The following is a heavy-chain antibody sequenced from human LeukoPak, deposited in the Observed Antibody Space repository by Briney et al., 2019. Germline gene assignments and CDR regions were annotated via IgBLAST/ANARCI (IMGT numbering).Heavy chain of an antibody. D-gene: IGHD3-22*01. CDR2: ISGSGGST. J-gene: IGHJ4*02. CDR1: GFTFSSYA. CDR3: ARVETDWYYYDSSGYYKTAEPYFDY. Sequence: PGGSLILSCAASGFTFSSYAMSLVQQAPGERLELVSAISGSGGSTYYADSVKGRFTISRDNSKYTLYLQMNSLRAEDTAVYYCARVETDWYYYDSSGYYKTAEPYFDYWGQGTLVTVSS. V-gene: IGHV3-23*01.